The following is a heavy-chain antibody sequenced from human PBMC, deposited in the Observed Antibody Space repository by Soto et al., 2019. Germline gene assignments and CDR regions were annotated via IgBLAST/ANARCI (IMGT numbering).Heavy chain of an antibody. D-gene: IGHD6-19*01. CDR2: VSANGQGI. CDR3: AREDTGSGALDY. J-gene: IGHJ4*02. CDR1: GFTFSSSA. V-gene: IGHV3-23*01. Sequence: EVQLLESGGGLVQPGGSLRLSCAASGFTFSSSAISWVRQAPGKGLEWVSAVSANGQGIYYADSVRGRFTISRDNSKNTVFLQLNYLRAEDTASYYCAREDTGSGALDYWGQGTLVTVSS.